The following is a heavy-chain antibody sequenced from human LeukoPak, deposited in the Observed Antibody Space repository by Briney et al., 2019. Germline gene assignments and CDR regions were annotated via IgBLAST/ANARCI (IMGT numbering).Heavy chain of an antibody. J-gene: IGHJ4*02. CDR3: ARACDLASFDY. CDR2: IYYSGST. Sequence: PSETLSLTCTVSGGSISSSSYYWGWIRQPPGKGLEWIGSIYYSGSTNYNPSLKSRVTISVDTSKNQFSLKLSSVTAADTAVYYCARACDLASFDYWGQGTLVTVSS. V-gene: IGHV4-39*07. CDR1: GGSISSSSYY.